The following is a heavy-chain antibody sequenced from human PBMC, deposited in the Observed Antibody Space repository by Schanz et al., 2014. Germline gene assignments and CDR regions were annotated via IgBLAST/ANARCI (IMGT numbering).Heavy chain of an antibody. V-gene: IGHV3-66*01. CDR3: ARDGNYYGSRNYYKTPYCFDY. Sequence: EVQLVESGGGFVQPGGSLGLSCVVSGFTVSSDHMSWVRQAPGKGLEWVSTIYASGATYYADSVKRRFTISRDISKNTLHLQVTSLRAEDADIYYCARDGNYYGSRNYYKTPYCFDYWGQGTLVTVSS. CDR1: GFTVSSDH. D-gene: IGHD3-10*01. CDR2: IYASGAT. J-gene: IGHJ4*02.